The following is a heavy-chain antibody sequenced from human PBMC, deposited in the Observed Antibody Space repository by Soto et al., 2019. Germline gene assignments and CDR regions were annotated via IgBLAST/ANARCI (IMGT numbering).Heavy chain of an antibody. CDR2: ISYDGSNK. D-gene: IGHD3-22*01. J-gene: IGHJ3*02. CDR3: AKDPRDSSGYWDDAFDI. V-gene: IGHV3-30*18. Sequence: PGGSLRLSCAASGFTFSSYGMHWVRQAPGKGLEWVAVISYDGSNKYYADSVKGRFTISRDNSKNTLYLQMNSLRAEDTAVYYCAKDPRDSSGYWDDAFDIWGQGTMVTVSS. CDR1: GFTFSSYG.